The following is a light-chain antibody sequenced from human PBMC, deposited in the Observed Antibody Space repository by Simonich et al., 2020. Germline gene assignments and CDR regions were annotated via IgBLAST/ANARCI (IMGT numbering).Light chain of an antibody. CDR3: QQYYSTPYT. CDR2: WAS. V-gene: IGKV4-1*01. CDR1: QSVLYSSKTKNY. J-gene: IGKJ2*01. Sequence: DIMMTQSPDSLAVSLGERATINCKSSQSVLYSSKTKNYLAWYQQKPGQPPKLLIYWASTRESVVPDRFSGRGSGTDFTLTISSLQAEDVAVYYCQQYYSTPYTFGQGTKLEIK.